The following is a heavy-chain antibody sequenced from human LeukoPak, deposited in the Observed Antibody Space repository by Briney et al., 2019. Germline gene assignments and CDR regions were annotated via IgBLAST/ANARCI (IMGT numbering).Heavy chain of an antibody. J-gene: IGHJ4*02. CDR2: ISSDSEYM. CDR1: GFTFSSYS. V-gene: IGHV3-21*01. D-gene: IGHD1-14*01. CDR3: ARGRVVDNQYSEFDS. Sequence: GGSLRLSCAASGFTFSSYSMNWVRQAPGKGLEWVASISSDSEYMYYADSVKGRFSISRDNANNSLYLQMSSLRDEDTAVYYCARGRVVDNQYSEFDSWGQGTLVTVSS.